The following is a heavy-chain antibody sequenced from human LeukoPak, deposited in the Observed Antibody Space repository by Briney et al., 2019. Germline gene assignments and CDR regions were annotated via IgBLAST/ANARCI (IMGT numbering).Heavy chain of an antibody. CDR1: GFTFSSHG. Sequence: GRSLRLSCAASGFTFSSHGIHWLRQAPGKGLQWVALISFDGSNTYYADSVKGRFTISRDNSKNTLFLQMNSLRAEDTAVYYCAKDRSSSGWYADYWGQGTLVTVSS. D-gene: IGHD6-19*01. CDR3: AKDRSSSGWYADY. J-gene: IGHJ4*02. V-gene: IGHV3-30*18. CDR2: ISFDGSNT.